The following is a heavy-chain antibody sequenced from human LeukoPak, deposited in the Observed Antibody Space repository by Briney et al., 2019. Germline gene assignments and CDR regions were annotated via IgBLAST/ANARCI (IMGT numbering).Heavy chain of an antibody. Sequence: GGSLRLSSVASGFYFGGHAMHWLRQAPGKGLEWVAYITYGSDTIFYADSVKGRFTISRDNSKNTLYLQMNSLRAEDTAVYYCAKGNLWCSSTSCYMGDYFDYWGQGTLVTVSS. J-gene: IGHJ4*02. V-gene: IGHV3-23*01. CDR3: AKGNLWCSSTSCYMGDYFDY. CDR1: GFYFGGHA. CDR2: ITYGSDTI. D-gene: IGHD2-2*02.